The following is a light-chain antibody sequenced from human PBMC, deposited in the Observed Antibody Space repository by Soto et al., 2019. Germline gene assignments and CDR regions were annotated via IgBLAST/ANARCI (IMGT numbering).Light chain of an antibody. Sequence: DAKMTQSPSALSASVGDRVTITCRASQDITRWLAWYQQKPGKAPKLLIYKASTLKSGVPSRFSGSGSGTEFTLTISSLQPDDFATYYCQHYNSYSEAFGQGTKVDIK. J-gene: IGKJ1*01. CDR3: QHYNSYSEA. V-gene: IGKV1-5*03. CDR1: QDITRW. CDR2: KAS.